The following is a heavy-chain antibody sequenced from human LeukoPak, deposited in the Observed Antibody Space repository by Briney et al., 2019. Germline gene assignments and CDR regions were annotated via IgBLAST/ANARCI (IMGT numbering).Heavy chain of an antibody. D-gene: IGHD3-16*01. CDR1: GGSMSSYY. Sequence: PSETLSLTCTVSGGSMSSYYMSFIRQPAGKGLEWIGRIHTGWTTYYNPSLKSRVTMSVDTSRNQFSLRLTSVTAADTAVYYCARGDYYDGGGRNWFDPWGQGTLVTVSS. V-gene: IGHV4-4*07. J-gene: IGHJ5*02. CDR2: IHTGWTT. CDR3: ARGDYYDGGGRNWFDP.